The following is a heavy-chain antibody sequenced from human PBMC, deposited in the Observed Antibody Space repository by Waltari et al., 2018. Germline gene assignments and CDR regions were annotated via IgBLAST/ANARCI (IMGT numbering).Heavy chain of an antibody. CDR3: ARSVAGSHYYYYGMDV. D-gene: IGHD6-19*01. J-gene: IGHJ6*02. CDR1: GFTFSSYS. Sequence: EVQLVESGGGLVKPGGSLRLSCAASGFTFSSYSMNWVRQAPGKGREWVSSISSSISYIYYADAVKGRFTISRDNAKNSLYLQMNSLRAEDTAVYYCARSVAGSHYYYYGMDVWGQGTTVTVSS. V-gene: IGHV3-21*01. CDR2: ISSSISYI.